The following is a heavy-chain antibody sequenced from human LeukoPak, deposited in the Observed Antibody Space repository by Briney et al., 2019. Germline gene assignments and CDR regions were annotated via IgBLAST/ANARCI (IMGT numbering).Heavy chain of an antibody. D-gene: IGHD2-2*01. CDR2: IDPSDSYT. CDR3: ARHMVPKLGYCSSTSCPVFYYGMDV. J-gene: IGHJ6*04. Sequence: GESLKISCKGSGYSFTSYWISWVRQMPGKGLEWMGRIDPSDSYTNYSPSFQGHVTISADKSISTAYLQWSSLKASDTAMYYCARHMVPKLGYCSSTSCPVFYYGMDVRGKGTTVTVSS. CDR1: GYSFTSYW. V-gene: IGHV5-10-1*01.